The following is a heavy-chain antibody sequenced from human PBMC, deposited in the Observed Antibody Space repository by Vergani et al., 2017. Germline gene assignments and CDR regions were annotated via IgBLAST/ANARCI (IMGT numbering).Heavy chain of an antibody. Sequence: QVQLVESGGGVVQPGGSMRLSCSASGLTLSSYGVHWVRQAPGKGLEWVAVISYDGSNKYYADSVKGRFTISRDNSKNTLYLQMNSLRAEDTAVYYCARGDLRYFDWPYYYYGMDVWGQGTTVTVSS. D-gene: IGHD3-9*01. CDR1: GLTLSSYG. J-gene: IGHJ6*02. V-gene: IGHV3-30*19. CDR2: ISYDGSNK. CDR3: ARGDLRYFDWPYYYYGMDV.